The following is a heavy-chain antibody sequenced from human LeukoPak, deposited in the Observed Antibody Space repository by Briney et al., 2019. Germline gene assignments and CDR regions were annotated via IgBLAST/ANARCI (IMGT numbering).Heavy chain of an antibody. CDR1: GFSFSIYN. D-gene: IGHD2-15*01. CDR2: ICCSRSTI. J-gene: IGHJ4*02. CDR3: ARDSDIVVVVAATAYYFDY. Sequence: GGSLTLSCTVSGFSFSIYNRNWVRQSPGKGLEWLSYICCSRSTIYHVDAVKGRFTISRDNAKHSLYLQINSLRAEDTAVYYCARDSDIVVVVAATAYYFDYCGQGTLVTVSS. V-gene: IGHV3-48*01.